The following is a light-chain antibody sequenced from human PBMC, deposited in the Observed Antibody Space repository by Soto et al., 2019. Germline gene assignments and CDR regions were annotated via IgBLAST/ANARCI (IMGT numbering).Light chain of an antibody. V-gene: IGKV1-33*01. Sequence: DIQMTQSPSAMSASVGDRVTITCRASQGISNYLAWYQQKPGKAPKLLIYDASDLETGVPSRFSGSGSGTGFTFTISSLQPEDFATYYCQQYESLPLTFGQGTRLEIK. CDR2: DAS. CDR1: QGISNY. J-gene: IGKJ5*01. CDR3: QQYESLPLT.